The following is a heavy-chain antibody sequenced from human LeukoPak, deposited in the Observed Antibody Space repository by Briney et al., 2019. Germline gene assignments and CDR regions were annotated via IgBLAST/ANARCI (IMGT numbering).Heavy chain of an antibody. J-gene: IGHJ4*02. Sequence: GGSLRLSCTASGFSFSTYWMSWVRQAPGKGLEWVAVISYDGSNKYYADSVKGRFTISRDNSKNTLYLQMNSLRAEDTAVYYCARESPQNYCSGGSCSYYFDYWGQGTLVTVSS. CDR1: GFSFSTYW. CDR3: ARESPQNYCSGGSCSYYFDY. V-gene: IGHV3-30-3*01. CDR2: ISYDGSNK. D-gene: IGHD2-15*01.